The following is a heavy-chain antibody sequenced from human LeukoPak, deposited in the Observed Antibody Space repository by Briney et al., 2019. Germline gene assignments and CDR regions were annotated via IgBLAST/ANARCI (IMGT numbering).Heavy chain of an antibody. Sequence: PGGSLRLSCAASGFTFSDYYMSWIRQAPGKGLEWVSAISGSGGSTYYADSVKGRFTISRDNSKNTLYLQMNSLRAEDTAVYYCAKSTSSLGDAFDIWGQGTMVTVSS. CDR1: GFTFSDYY. CDR2: ISGSGGST. CDR3: AKSTSSLGDAFDI. V-gene: IGHV3-23*01. J-gene: IGHJ3*02.